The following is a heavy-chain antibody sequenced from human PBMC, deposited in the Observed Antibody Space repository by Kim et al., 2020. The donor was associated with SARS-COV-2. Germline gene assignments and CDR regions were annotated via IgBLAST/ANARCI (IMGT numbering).Heavy chain of an antibody. Sequence: ASVKVSCKASGYTFTNYRVHWVRQAPGQRFEWMGRITPGGDTKYSQKFQDRVTITSDTSASTTSLEVSSLGSEDTAIYYCAKGAETSIPRAFDYWGQG. D-gene: IGHD2-21*01. J-gene: IGHJ4*02. V-gene: IGHV1-3*01. CDR3: AKGAETSIPRAFDY. CDR1: GYTFTNYR. CDR2: ITPGGDT.